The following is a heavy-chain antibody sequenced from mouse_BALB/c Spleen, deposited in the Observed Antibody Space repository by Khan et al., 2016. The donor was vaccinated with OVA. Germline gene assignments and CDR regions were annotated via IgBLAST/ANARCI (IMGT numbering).Heavy chain of an antibody. J-gene: IGHJ3*01. D-gene: IGHD2-4*01. CDR3: ARKDYYDYDPFPY. CDR2: ISYSGNT. V-gene: IGHV3-2*02. CDR1: GYSITSEYA. Sequence: VKLLESGPGLVKPSQSLSLTCTVTGYSITSEYAWNWIRQFPGNKLEWMGYISYSGNTRYNPSLKSRISITRDTSKNQFFLQLNSVTTEDTATYYCARKDYYDYDPFPYRGQGTLVTVSA.